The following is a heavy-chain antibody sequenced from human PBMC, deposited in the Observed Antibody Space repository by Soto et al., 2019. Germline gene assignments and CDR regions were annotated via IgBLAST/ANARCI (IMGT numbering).Heavy chain of an antibody. CDR2: INHIGST. V-gene: IGHV4-34*01. Sequence: SETLSLTCAVYGGFRSESYWTWIRQPPGKGLEWIGEINHIGSTNYNPSLKSRVTISVDTSKNQFSLKLSSVTAADTAVYYCARDGLRYFDWLLGATTPDYWGQGTLVTAPQ. D-gene: IGHD3-9*01. CDR1: GGFRSESY. CDR3: ARDGLRYFDWLLGATTPDY. J-gene: IGHJ4*02.